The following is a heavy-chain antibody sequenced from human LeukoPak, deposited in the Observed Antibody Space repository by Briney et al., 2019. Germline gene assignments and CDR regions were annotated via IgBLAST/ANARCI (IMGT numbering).Heavy chain of an antibody. V-gene: IGHV4-34*01. Sequence: SETLSLTCAVYGGSFSDYYWTWIRQPPGKGLEWIGEINHRGSTHYNPPLKSQVTISVDTSKKQFSLKLSSVTAADTAVYYCATYSTGFDIWGQGTVVTVSS. D-gene: IGHD6-19*01. CDR3: ATYSTGFDI. CDR2: INHRGST. CDR1: GGSFSDYY. J-gene: IGHJ3*02.